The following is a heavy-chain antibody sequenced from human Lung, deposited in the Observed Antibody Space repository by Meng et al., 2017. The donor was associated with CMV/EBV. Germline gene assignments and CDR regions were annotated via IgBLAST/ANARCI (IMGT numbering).Heavy chain of an antibody. J-gene: IGHJ5*02. V-gene: IGHV3-30*04. Sequence: FSSYAMHWVRQAAGKGLEWVAVISYDGSNKYYADSVKGRFTISRDNSKNTLYLQMNSLRAEDTAVYYCARGPTYYDFWSGYYRWFDPWGQGTLVTVSS. CDR3: ARGPTYYDFWSGYYRWFDP. CDR1: FSSYA. CDR2: ISYDGSNK. D-gene: IGHD3-3*01.